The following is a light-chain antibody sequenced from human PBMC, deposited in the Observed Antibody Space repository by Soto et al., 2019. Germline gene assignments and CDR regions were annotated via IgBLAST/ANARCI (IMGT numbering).Light chain of an antibody. Sequence: EVGMTQSPATLSVSPGERATLSCRASQSVSSNLAWYQQKPGQTPRLLMYDTSTRATGVPARFSGSRSGTEFTLTINSLQSEDFAVYYCQRYNNWPLTFGGGTKVESK. CDR1: QSVSSN. V-gene: IGKV3-15*01. CDR3: QRYNNWPLT. CDR2: DTS. J-gene: IGKJ4*01.